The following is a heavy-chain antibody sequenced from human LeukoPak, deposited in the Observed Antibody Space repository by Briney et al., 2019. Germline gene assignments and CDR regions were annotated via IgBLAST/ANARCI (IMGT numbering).Heavy chain of an antibody. J-gene: IGHJ4*02. V-gene: IGHV3-74*01. D-gene: IGHD6-6*01. CDR1: GSTFSSYW. Sequence: PGGSLRLSCAASGSTFSSYWMHWVRQAPGKGLVWVSRINSDGSSTSYADSVKGRFTISRDNAKNTVYLQMNSLRAEDTAVYYCARYSSSSGGASHYFDYWGQGTLVTVSS. CDR3: ARYSSSSGGASHYFDY. CDR2: INSDGSST.